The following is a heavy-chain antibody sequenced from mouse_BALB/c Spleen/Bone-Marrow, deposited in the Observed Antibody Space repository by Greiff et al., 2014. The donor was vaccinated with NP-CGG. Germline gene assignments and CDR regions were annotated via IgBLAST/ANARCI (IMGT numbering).Heavy chain of an antibody. V-gene: IGHV1-14*01. D-gene: IGHD1-2*01. J-gene: IGHJ4*01. CDR2: INPYNDGI. CDR3: ASGTPAASYYALDY. CDR1: GFTFTRYV. Sequence: EVQLQQSGPELVKPGASGKMSCKASGFTFTRYVIHWVRQKPGQGLEWIGYINPYNDGIKYNEKFKGKATLTSDKSSSTAYMELSSLTSEDSAVYYCASGTPAASYYALDYWAQGTSVP.